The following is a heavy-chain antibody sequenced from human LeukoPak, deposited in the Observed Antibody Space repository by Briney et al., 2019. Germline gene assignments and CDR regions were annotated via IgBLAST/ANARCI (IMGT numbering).Heavy chain of an antibody. CDR2: IYTSGST. CDR1: GGSISSYY. D-gene: IGHD3-22*01. V-gene: IGHV4-4*07. CDR3: ARDWGYDSSGYYYYMDV. J-gene: IGHJ6*03. Sequence: SETLSLTCTVSGGSISSYYWSWIRQPAGKGLEWIGRIYTSGSTNYNPSLKSRVTMSVDTSKNRFSLKLSSVTAADTAVYYCARDWGYDSSGYYYYMDVWGKGTTVTISS.